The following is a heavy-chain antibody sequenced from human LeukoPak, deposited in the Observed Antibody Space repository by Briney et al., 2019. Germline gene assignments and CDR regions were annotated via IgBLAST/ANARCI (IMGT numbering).Heavy chain of an antibody. D-gene: IGHD1-1*01. CDR1: GYRFNNYW. V-gene: IGHV5-51*01. J-gene: IGHJ3*02. CDR2: IYPRDSDT. Sequence: GESLKISCKGSGYRFNNYWIGWVRQMPGKGLEWMGIIYPRDSDTRYSPSFQGQVTISVDESISTTYLQWSSLKASDTAIYFCARRRTSDTLGHTTTFDAFDMWGQGTLVTVTS. CDR3: ARRRTSDTLGHTTTFDAFDM.